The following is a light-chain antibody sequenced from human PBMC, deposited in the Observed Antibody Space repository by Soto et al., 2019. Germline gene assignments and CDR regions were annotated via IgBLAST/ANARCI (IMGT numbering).Light chain of an antibody. V-gene: IGLV3-1*01. Sequence: SYELTQPPSVSVSPGQTASITCSGDKLGDKYACWYQQKPGQSPVLVIYQDSKRPSGIPERFSGSNSGNTATLTISGTQAMDEADYYCQAWDSSNFPFGGGTKLTVL. CDR1: KLGDKY. CDR2: QDS. J-gene: IGLJ2*01. CDR3: QAWDSSNFP.